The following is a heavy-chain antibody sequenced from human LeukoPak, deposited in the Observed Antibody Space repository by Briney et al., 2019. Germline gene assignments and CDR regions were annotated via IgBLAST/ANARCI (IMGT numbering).Heavy chain of an antibody. CDR1: GGSISSYY. CDR3: ARVSWFPGTSYYYMDV. Sequence: SETLSLTCTVSGGSISSYYWSWIRQPPGKGLEWIGYIHYSGTTNYNPSLKSRVTISVDTSKNQFSLKLSSVTAADTAVYYCARVSWFPGTSYYYMDVWGKGTTVTVSS. D-gene: IGHD1-1*01. J-gene: IGHJ6*03. CDR2: IHYSGTT. V-gene: IGHV4-59*01.